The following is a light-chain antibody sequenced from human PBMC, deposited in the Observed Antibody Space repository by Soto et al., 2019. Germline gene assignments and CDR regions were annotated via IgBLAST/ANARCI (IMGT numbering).Light chain of an antibody. CDR2: DAS. CDR3: QQFNNYPPT. J-gene: IGKJ5*01. CDR1: QSISSY. V-gene: IGKV1D-13*01. Sequence: IPMTQSPSSLSASVGDRVPITCRASQSISSYLNWYQQKPGKAPKLLIYDASSLESGVPSRFSGSGSGTDFTLTISSLQPEDFATYYCQQFNNYPPTFGQGTRLEIK.